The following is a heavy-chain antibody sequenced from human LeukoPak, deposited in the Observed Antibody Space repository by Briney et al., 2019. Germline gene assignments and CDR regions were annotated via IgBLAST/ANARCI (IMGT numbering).Heavy chain of an antibody. CDR3: ARGKAYYDFWSGYLHHPSNWFDP. J-gene: IGHJ5*02. D-gene: IGHD3-3*01. Sequence: SETLSLTCTVSGGSISSYYWSWIRQPPGKGLEWIGEINHSGSTNYNPSLKSRVTISVDTSKNQFSLKLSSVTAADTAVYYCARGKAYYDFWSGYLHHPSNWFDPWGQETLVTVSS. V-gene: IGHV4-34*01. CDR1: GGSISSYY. CDR2: INHSGST.